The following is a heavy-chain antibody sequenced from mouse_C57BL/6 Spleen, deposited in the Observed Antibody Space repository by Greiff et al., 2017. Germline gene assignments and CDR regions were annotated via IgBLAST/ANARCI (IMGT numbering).Heavy chain of an antibody. Sequence: QVQLQQPGPELVKPGASVKLSCKASGYTFTSYWMHWVKQRTGQGLEWIGNINPSNGGTNYNEKFKIKATLAGDKSSRTAYMQLSSLTSEDSAVYYCARPTVAAMDYWGQGTSVTVSS. CDR3: ARPTVAAMDY. J-gene: IGHJ4*01. D-gene: IGHD1-1*01. CDR1: GYTFTSYW. V-gene: IGHV1-53*01. CDR2: INPSNGGT.